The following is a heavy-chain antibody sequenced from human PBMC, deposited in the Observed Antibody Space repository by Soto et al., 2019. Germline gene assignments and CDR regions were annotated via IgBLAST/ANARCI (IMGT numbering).Heavy chain of an antibody. CDR2: ISINGGST. J-gene: IGHJ4*02. CDR3: ARESGSYHCDY. V-gene: IGHV3-64*04. D-gene: IGHD1-26*01. Sequence: GGSLRLSCSASGFTFSSYAMHWVRQAPGKGLEYVSSISINGGSTHYADSVKGRFTISRDNSKNTLYLQMNSLRAEDTAVYYCARESGSYHCDYWGQGTLVTVSS. CDR1: GFTFSSYA.